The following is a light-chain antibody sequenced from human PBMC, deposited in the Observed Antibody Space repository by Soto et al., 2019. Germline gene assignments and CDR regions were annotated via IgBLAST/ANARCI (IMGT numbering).Light chain of an antibody. CDR2: GAS. CDR1: QSVGSSY. CDR3: QHYGTSWT. V-gene: IGKV3-20*01. J-gene: IGKJ1*01. Sequence: EVELTQSPGTLSLSPGESATLSCRASQSVGSSYLAWYQQKPGQAPRLLIFGASSRATGIPDRFSGSGSGTDFTLTISRLGPEDFAVYYCQHYGTSWTFGQGTKVDIK.